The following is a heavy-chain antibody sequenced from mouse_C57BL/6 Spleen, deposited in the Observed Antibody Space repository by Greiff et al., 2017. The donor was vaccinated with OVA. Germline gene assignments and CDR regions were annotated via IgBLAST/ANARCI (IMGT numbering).Heavy chain of an antibody. J-gene: IGHJ1*03. D-gene: IGHD2-12*01. Sequence: VQLQQSGAELVKPGASVKLSCTASGFNIKDYYMHWVKQRPEQGLEWIGRIDPEDGETKYAPKFQGKATITADTSSNTAYLQRSSLTSEDTAVYYCARDYTNPSGYFGVWGTGTTVTVAS. V-gene: IGHV14-2*01. CDR1: GFNIKDYY. CDR2: IDPEDGET. CDR3: ARDYTNPSGYFGV.